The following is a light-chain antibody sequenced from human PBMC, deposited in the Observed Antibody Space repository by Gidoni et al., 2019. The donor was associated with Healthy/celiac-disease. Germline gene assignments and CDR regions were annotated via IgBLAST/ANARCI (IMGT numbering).Light chain of an antibody. J-gene: IGKJ1*01. Sequence: EIVMTQSPDTLSVSPGERATLSCRASQSVSSTLAWYQRKPGQAPRLLIYGASTRATGIPARLSGSGSGTEVTLTISSLQSEDFAVYYCQQYNNWPWTFGQGTKVEIK. CDR3: QQYNNWPWT. CDR1: QSVSST. CDR2: GAS. V-gene: IGKV3-15*01.